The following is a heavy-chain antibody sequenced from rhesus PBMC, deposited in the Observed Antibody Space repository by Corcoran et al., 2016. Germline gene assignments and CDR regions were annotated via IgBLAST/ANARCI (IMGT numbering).Heavy chain of an antibody. CDR2: ISGGRGSS. J-gene: IGHJ5-1*01. CDR3: ANGGPDKDRFDV. V-gene: IGHV4-147*01. Sequence: QLQQQESGPGLVRPSETLSLTCAFAGGSISHSGGSWIRQPPGKGLEWIGRISGGRGSSSYSPSLRSRATISTDTSRNHISLRLIFVTAADTALYYCANGGPDKDRFDVWGPGVLVTVSS. CDR1: GGSISHSG. D-gene: IGHD3-34*01.